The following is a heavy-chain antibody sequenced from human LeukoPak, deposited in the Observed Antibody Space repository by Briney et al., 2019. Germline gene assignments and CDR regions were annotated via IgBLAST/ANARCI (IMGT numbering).Heavy chain of an antibody. CDR1: GFTFSSYS. V-gene: IGHV3-23*01. J-gene: IGHJ4*02. Sequence: PGGSLRLSCAASGFTFSSYSMNWVRQAPGKGLQWVSAISGSGGSTYYADSVKGRFTISRGNSKNTLYLQMNSLRAEDTAIYYCARDYGDYVWSRTSDYYFDYWGQGTLVTVSS. CDR2: ISGSGGST. D-gene: IGHD4-17*01. CDR3: ARDYGDYVWSRTSDYYFDY.